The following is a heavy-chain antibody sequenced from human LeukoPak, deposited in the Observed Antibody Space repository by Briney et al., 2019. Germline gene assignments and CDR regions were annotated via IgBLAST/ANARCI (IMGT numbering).Heavy chain of an antibody. CDR1: GFTFSSKY. Sequence: GGSLRLSCAASGFTFSSKYMSWVRQAPGKGLEWVSVIYSGGSTYYADSVKGRFTISRDNSKNTLYLQMNSLRAEDTAVYYCARSDTAIVGESLDYWGQGTLVTVSS. CDR2: IYSGGST. J-gene: IGHJ4*02. V-gene: IGHV3-53*01. CDR3: ARSDTAIVGESLDY. D-gene: IGHD5-18*01.